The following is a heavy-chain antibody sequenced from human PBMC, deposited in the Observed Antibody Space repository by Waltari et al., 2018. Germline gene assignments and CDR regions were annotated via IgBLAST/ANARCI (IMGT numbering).Heavy chain of an antibody. J-gene: IGHJ3*02. CDR1: GFTCSSDS. CDR3: ARDRDWAFDI. V-gene: IGHV3-48*04. Sequence: EVQLVESGGGLVQPGGSLRLSCAASGFTCSSDSMHWFRRAPGKGCAWVSYISGDSGSIHYADSVQGRITVSRDNAKNSLYLQMSSLTAEDTAVFYCARDRDWAFDIWGQGTMVTVSS. CDR2: ISGDSGSI. D-gene: IGHD2-21*01.